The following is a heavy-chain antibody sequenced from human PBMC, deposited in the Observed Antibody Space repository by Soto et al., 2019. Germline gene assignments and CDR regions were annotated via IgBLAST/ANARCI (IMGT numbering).Heavy chain of an antibody. D-gene: IGHD3-3*01. J-gene: IGHJ3*02. CDR3: ARDNSPYYDFWSGYYRDAFDI. Sequence: GGSLRLSCAASGFTFSSYSMNWVRQAPGKGLEWVSSISSSSSYIYYADSVKGRFTISRDNAKNSLYLQMNSLRAEDTAVYYCARDNSPYYDFWSGYYRDAFDIWGQGTMVTVSS. CDR1: GFTFSSYS. CDR2: ISSSSSYI. V-gene: IGHV3-21*01.